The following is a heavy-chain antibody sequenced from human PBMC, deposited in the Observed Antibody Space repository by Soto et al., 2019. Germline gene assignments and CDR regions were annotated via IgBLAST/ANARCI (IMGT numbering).Heavy chain of an antibody. J-gene: IGHJ4*02. CDR2: INPSGGST. CDR3: ARDKYSSSLSFDY. D-gene: IGHD6-6*01. Sequence: AALKVSCNASGSTFTSYYMHCVRQTPGQGLEWMGIINPSGGSTSYAQKFQGRVTMTRDTSTSTVYMELSSLRSEDTAVYYCARDKYSSSLSFDYWGQGTLVTVSS. V-gene: IGHV1-46*03. CDR1: GSTFTSYY.